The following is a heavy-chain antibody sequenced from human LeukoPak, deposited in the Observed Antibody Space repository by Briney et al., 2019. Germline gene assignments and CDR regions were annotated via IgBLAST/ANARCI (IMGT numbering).Heavy chain of an antibody. Sequence: PGGSLRLSCAASGFTFSSYSMNWVRQAPGKGREWVSSISGGSGYIYYADSVKGRFTISRDNAKNSLYLQMNSRRAQDTAVDYCVGGPIAAAGEDYWGQGILVTVSS. CDR3: VGGPIAAAGEDY. V-gene: IGHV3-21*01. J-gene: IGHJ4*02. CDR1: GFTFSSYS. CDR2: ISGGSGYI. D-gene: IGHD6-13*01.